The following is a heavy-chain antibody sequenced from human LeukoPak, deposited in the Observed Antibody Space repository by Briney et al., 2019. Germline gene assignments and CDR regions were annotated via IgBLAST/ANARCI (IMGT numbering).Heavy chain of an antibody. CDR3: AKGARNVWPTPIDS. D-gene: IGHD2-21*01. J-gene: IGHJ4*02. Sequence: PGRPLRLSCEASGFTVRNYGIHWVRQAPGKGLEWVAVIWNEGNEKHYADSVKGRFTISKDDSTNTAFLQMDGLRGDDTAMYYCAKGARNVWPTPIDSWGQGTLVSVSS. CDR2: IWNEGNEK. V-gene: IGHV3-33*02. CDR1: GFTVRNYG.